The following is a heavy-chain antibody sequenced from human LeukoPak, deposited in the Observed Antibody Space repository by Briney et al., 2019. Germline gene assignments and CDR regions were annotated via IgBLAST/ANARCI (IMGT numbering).Heavy chain of an antibody. Sequence: VASVKVSCKASGYTFTSYYMHWVRQAPGQGLEWMGIINPSGGSTSYAQKFQGSVTITRDTSASTAYMELSSLTSEDTAVYYCARDTSDWGQGTLVTVSS. CDR3: ARDTSD. CDR1: GYTFTSYY. V-gene: IGHV1-46*01. CDR2: INPSGGST. J-gene: IGHJ4*02.